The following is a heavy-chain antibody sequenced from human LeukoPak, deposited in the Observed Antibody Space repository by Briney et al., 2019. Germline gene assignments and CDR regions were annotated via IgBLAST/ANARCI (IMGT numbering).Heavy chain of an antibody. J-gene: IGHJ6*03. CDR1: GYTFTGYY. V-gene: IGHV1-2*02. Sequence: ASVKVSCKASGYTFTGYYMHWVRQAPGQGLEWMGWINPNSGGTNYAQKFQGRVTMTRDTSISTAYMELSSLRSDDTAVYYCARYPGNSGSSSLTAYYYYRKFWGKGTTVTVSS. D-gene: IGHD6-13*01. CDR3: ARYPGNSGSSSLTAYYYYRKF. CDR2: INPNSGGT.